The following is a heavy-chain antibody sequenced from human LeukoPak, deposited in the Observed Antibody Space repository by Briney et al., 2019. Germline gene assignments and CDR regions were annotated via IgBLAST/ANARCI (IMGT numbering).Heavy chain of an antibody. Sequence: PSETLSLTCSVSGDTISTSDHYWGWIRQPPGKGLEWIGSIYYTGNTYYNPSLKSRVTISVDTSKNQFSLKLSSVTAADTAVYYCARGVAAYDFWSGYYVRNWFDPWGQGTLVTVSS. D-gene: IGHD3-3*01. V-gene: IGHV4-39*01. CDR2: IYYTGNT. CDR3: ARGVAAYDFWSGYYVRNWFDP. J-gene: IGHJ5*02. CDR1: GDTISTSDHY.